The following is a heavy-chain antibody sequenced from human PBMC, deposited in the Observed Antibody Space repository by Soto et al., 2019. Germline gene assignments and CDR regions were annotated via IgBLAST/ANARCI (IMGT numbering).Heavy chain of an antibody. CDR2: MNPNSGNT. Sequence: ASVKVSCKASGYTFTSYDINWVRQATGQGHEWMGWMNPNSGNTGYAQKFQGRVTMTRNTSISTAYMELSSLRSEDTAVYYCARDSSGYYDKYYYYGMDVWGQGTTVTVSS. D-gene: IGHD3-22*01. J-gene: IGHJ6*02. CDR1: GYTFTSYD. V-gene: IGHV1-8*01. CDR3: ARDSSGYYDKYYYYGMDV.